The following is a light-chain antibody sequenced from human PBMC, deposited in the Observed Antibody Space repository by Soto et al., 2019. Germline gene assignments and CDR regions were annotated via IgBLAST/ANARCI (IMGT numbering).Light chain of an antibody. CDR1: QSLRNNY. V-gene: IGKV3-20*01. J-gene: IGKJ4*01. CDR3: QQFNNSPLT. CDR2: GAS. Sequence: EIVLTQSTGTLSLSPGERATLSCRASQSLRNNYLAWYQQKPGQTPRLLIYGASSRATGIPDRFSGSGSGTDFTLPISRLEHEDFAVYYCQQFNNSPLTFGGGTKVEIK.